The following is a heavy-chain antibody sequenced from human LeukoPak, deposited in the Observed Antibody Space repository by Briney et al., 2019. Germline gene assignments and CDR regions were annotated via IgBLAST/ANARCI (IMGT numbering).Heavy chain of an antibody. CDR3: ARGTSGKTDY. CDR1: GGSISSGGYY. CDR2: IYYSGST. Sequence: SETLSLTCTVSGGSISSGGYYWSWIRQHPGKGLEWIGYIYYSGSTYYNPSLKSRVTISVDTSKNRFSLKLSSVTAADTAVYYCARGTSGKTDYWGQGTLVTVSS. D-gene: IGHD3-3*01. J-gene: IGHJ4*02. V-gene: IGHV4-31*03.